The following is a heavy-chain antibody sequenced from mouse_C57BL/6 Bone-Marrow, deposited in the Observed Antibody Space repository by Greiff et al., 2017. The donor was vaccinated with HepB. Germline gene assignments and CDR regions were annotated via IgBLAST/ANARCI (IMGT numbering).Heavy chain of an antibody. Sequence: QVQLQQSGPELVKPGASVKISCKASGYAFSSSWMNWMKQRPGKGLEWIGRIYPGDGDTNYNGKFKGKATLTADKSSSTAYMQLSSLTSEDSAVYFCARDYGSSYGGYYAMDYWGQGTSVTVSS. CDR3: ARDYGSSYGGYYAMDY. CDR2: IYPGDGDT. V-gene: IGHV1-82*01. D-gene: IGHD1-1*01. CDR1: GYAFSSSW. J-gene: IGHJ4*01.